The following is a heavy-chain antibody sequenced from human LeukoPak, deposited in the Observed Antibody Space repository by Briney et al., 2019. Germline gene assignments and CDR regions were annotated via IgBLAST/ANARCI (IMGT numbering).Heavy chain of an antibody. V-gene: IGHV1-18*01. J-gene: IGHJ6*03. Sequence: ASVKVSCKASGYTFTSCGISWVRQAPGQGLEWMGWISAYNGNTNYAQKLQGRVTMTTDTSTSTAYMELRSLRSDDTAVYYCARRGYSGYDGMYYYYMDVWGKGTTVTVSS. CDR2: ISAYNGNT. CDR3: ARRGYSGYDGMYYYYMDV. D-gene: IGHD5-12*01. CDR1: GYTFTSCG.